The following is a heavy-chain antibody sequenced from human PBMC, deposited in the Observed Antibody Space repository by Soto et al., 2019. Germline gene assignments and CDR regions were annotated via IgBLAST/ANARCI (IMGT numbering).Heavy chain of an antibody. CDR1: GGTFSSYA. CDR2: IIPIFGTA. D-gene: IGHD3-3*01. CDR3: ARQRPQDYDFWSGYYTDYYYYGMDV. V-gene: IGHV1-69*01. Sequence: KVSCKASGGTFSSYAISWVRQAPGQGLEWMGGIIPIFGTANYAQKFQGRVTITADESTSTAYMELSSLRSEDTAVYYCARQRPQDYDFWSGYYTDYYYYGMDVWGQGTTVTVS. J-gene: IGHJ6*02.